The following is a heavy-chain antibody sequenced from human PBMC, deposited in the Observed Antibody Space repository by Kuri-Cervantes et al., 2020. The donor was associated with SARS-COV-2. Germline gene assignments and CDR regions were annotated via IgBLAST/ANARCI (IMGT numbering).Heavy chain of an antibody. J-gene: IGHJ4*02. Sequence: SVKVSCKASGGTFRSYAISWVRQTPGQGLEWMGGIIPIFGTTNYTQKFQGRVTITADESTSIVYMELSSLRSEDTAIYHCASYYYDSSDYRESDYWGQGTLVTVSS. CDR3: ASYYYDSSDYRESDY. CDR2: IIPIFGTT. D-gene: IGHD3-22*01. CDR1: GGTFRSYA. V-gene: IGHV1-69*13.